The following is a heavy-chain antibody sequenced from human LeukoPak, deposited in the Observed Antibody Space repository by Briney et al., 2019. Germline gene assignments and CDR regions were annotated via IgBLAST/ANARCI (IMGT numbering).Heavy chain of an antibody. Sequence: SETLSLTCTVSGDSISSGDYYWSWIRQPAGKGLEWIGRISSSGSTNYNPSLKSRVTISVDTSKNQFSLKLSSVTAADTAVYYCARVDFGRLGTNAFDIWGQGTMVTVSS. D-gene: IGHD1/OR15-1a*01. CDR1: GDSISSGDYY. CDR2: ISSSGST. V-gene: IGHV4-61*02. J-gene: IGHJ3*02. CDR3: ARVDFGRLGTNAFDI.